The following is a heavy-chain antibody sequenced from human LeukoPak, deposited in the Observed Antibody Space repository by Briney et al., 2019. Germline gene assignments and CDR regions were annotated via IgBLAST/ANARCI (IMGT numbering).Heavy chain of an antibody. CDR3: ARDVQRRFDP. CDR2: ISSSSITI. Sequence: GGSLRLSCAASGFTFSSYSMNWVRQAPGKGLEWVSYISSSSITIYYADSVKGRLTISRDNAKNSLYLQMNSLKDEDTAVYYCARDVQRRFDPWGQGTLVTVSS. D-gene: IGHD6-25*01. J-gene: IGHJ5*02. V-gene: IGHV3-48*02. CDR1: GFTFSSYS.